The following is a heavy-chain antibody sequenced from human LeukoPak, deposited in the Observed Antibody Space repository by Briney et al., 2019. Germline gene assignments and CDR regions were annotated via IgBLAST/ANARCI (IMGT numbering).Heavy chain of an antibody. J-gene: IGHJ4*02. CDR2: IYTSGST. CDR1: GGSISSGSYY. V-gene: IGHV4-61*02. Sequence: SETLSLTCTVSGGSISSGSYYWSWIRQPAGKGLEWIGRIYTSGSTNYNPSLKSRVTISVDTSKNQFSLKLSSVTAADTAVYYCARGSSSWYNAAPFDYWGQGTLVTVSS. CDR3: ARGSSSWYNAAPFDY. D-gene: IGHD6-13*01.